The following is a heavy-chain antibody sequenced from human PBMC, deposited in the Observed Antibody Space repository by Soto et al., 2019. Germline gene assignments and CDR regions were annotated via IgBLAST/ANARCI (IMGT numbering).Heavy chain of an antibody. D-gene: IGHD1-26*01. CDR3: ARIIVGPFVVDI. J-gene: IGHJ3*02. V-gene: IGHV4-61*01. Sequence: SETLSLTCTVSGGSVSSGSYYWSWIRQPPGKGLEWIGYIYYSGSTNYNPSLKSRVTISVDTSKNQFSLKLSSVTAADTAVYYCARIIVGPFVVDIWGQGTMVTVSS. CDR2: IYYSGST. CDR1: GGSVSSGSYY.